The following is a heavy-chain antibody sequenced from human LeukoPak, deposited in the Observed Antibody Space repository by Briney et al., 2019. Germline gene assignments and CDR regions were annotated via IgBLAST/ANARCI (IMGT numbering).Heavy chain of an antibody. V-gene: IGHV1-2*02. Sequence: ASVKVSCKASGYTFTDHFLHWVRQAPEQGLQWMGWVNSYSGGTSYGPSFRGRVTMTRDKSISTVYMELSGLTSDDTAVYFCARARKLAGDALDVWGQGSMVTVSS. CDR1: GYTFTDHF. J-gene: IGHJ3*01. CDR3: ARARKLAGDALDV. CDR2: VNSYSGGT.